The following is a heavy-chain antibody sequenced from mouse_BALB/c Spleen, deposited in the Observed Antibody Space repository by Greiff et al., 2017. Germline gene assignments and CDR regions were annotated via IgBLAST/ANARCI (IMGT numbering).Heavy chain of an antibody. CDR2: IDPANGNT. Sequence: EVQGVESGAELVKPGASVKLSCTASGFNIKDTYMHWVKQRPEQGLEWIGRIDPANGNTKYDPKFQGKATITADTSSNTAYLQLSSLTSEDTAVYYCARWEVPGAMDYWGQGTSVTVSS. CDR3: ARWEVPGAMDY. D-gene: IGHD2-14*01. V-gene: IGHV14-3*02. J-gene: IGHJ4*01. CDR1: GFNIKDTY.